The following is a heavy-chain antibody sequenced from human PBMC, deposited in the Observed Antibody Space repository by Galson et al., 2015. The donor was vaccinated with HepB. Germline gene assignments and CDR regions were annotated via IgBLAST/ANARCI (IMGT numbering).Heavy chain of an antibody. Sequence: QSGAEVKKPGESLKISCKGSGSSFTSYWIGWVRQMPGKGLEWMGIIYPGDSDTRYSPSFQGQVTISADKSISTAYLQWSSLKASDTAMYYCARLITPAAKGSGSYPTYWGQGTLVTVSS. CDR1: GSSFTSYW. CDR3: ARLITPAAKGSGSYPTY. CDR2: IYPGDSDT. J-gene: IGHJ4*02. D-gene: IGHD3-10*01. V-gene: IGHV5-51*01.